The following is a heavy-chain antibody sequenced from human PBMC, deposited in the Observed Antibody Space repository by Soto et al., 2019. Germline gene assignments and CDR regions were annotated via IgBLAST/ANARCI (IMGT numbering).Heavy chain of an antibody. Sequence: GASVKVSCKASGYTFTSYDINWVRQATGQGLEWMGWMNPNSGNTGYAQKFQGRVTMTRNTSISTAYMELTGLRSDDTAVYYCAGDPDSHYNDSHASSYPWGQGTLVTVSS. CDR3: AGDPDSHYNDSHASSYP. CDR1: GYTFTSYD. V-gene: IGHV1-8*01. CDR2: MNPNSGNT. D-gene: IGHD4-4*01. J-gene: IGHJ5*02.